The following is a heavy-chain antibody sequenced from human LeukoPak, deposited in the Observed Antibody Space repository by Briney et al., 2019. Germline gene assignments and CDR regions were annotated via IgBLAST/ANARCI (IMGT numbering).Heavy chain of an antibody. V-gene: IGHV3-48*03. CDR1: GFTFSGYE. Sequence: GGSLRLSCEASGFTFSGYEMNWVRQAPGKGLEWISYICGRGITTYYADSVKGRFTISRDDAKKLLYLEMNSLRAEDTAVYYCARDHYGSGDARRFDYWGQGTLVTVSS. CDR3: ARDHYGSGDARRFDY. J-gene: IGHJ4*02. D-gene: IGHD3-10*01. CDR2: ICGRGITT.